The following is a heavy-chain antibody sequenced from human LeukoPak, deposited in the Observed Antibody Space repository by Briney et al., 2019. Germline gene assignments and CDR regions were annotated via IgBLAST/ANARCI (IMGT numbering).Heavy chain of an antibody. V-gene: IGHV1-69*13. CDR3: TRSSKVVSRTFDY. D-gene: IGHD1-26*01. J-gene: IGHJ4*02. CDR2: ITPIFGTP. CDR1: GGTFSSYA. Sequence: SVKVSCKASGGTFSSYAISWVRQAPGQGLELVGAITPIFGTPHYVEKFQGRVTISADESTNTAFMELSSLTSDDTAIYYCTRSSKVVSRTFDYWGQGTLVTVSS.